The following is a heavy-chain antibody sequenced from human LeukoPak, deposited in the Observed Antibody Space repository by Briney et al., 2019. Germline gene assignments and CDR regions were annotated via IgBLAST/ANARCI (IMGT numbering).Heavy chain of an antibody. CDR1: GFTFSNYA. Sequence: PGGSLRLSCAASGFTFSNYAMHWVRQAPGKGPEWVTLISYDGSNKYYADSVKGRFTISRDNSKNTLYLQMNSLRAEDSAVYYCAKEFRPYCGGGSCYSGYWGQGTLVTVSS. D-gene: IGHD2-15*01. V-gene: IGHV3-30-3*01. J-gene: IGHJ4*02. CDR3: AKEFRPYCGGGSCYSGY. CDR2: ISYDGSNK.